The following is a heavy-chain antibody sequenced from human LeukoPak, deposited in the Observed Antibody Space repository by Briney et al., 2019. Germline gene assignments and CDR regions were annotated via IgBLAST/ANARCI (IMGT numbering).Heavy chain of an antibody. Sequence: GASVKVPCKASGGTFSSYAISWVRQAPGQGLEWMGGIIPIFGTANYAQKFQGRVTITTDESTSTAYMELSSLRSEDTAVYYCARVPEWTYAFDIWGQGTMVTVSS. V-gene: IGHV1-69*05. D-gene: IGHD3-3*01. CDR2: IIPIFGTA. CDR3: ARVPEWTYAFDI. J-gene: IGHJ3*02. CDR1: GGTFSSYA.